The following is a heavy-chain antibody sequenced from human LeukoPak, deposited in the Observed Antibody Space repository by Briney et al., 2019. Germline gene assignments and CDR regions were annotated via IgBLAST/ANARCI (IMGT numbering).Heavy chain of an antibody. Sequence: GTSVKVSCKASGYTFTTYGITWVRQAPGQGLEWMGWIGAYNGNTNYAQKLQGRVTMTTDTSTSTAYMELRSLRSDDTAVYYCARALVDGYKELGYWGQGTLVTVSS. CDR2: IGAYNGNT. V-gene: IGHV1-18*01. CDR3: ARALVDGYKELGY. CDR1: GYTFTTYG. D-gene: IGHD5-24*01. J-gene: IGHJ4*02.